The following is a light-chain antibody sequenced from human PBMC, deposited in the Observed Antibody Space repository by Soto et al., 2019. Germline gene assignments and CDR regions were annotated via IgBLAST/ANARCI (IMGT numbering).Light chain of an antibody. CDR3: QQSYSTPRT. Sequence: DIQMTQSPSSLSASVGDRVTITCRASQSISSYLNWYQQKPGKAPKLLIYAASSLQSGVPSRFSGSGSGTDFTLTINSLQPEDLATYYCQQSYSTPRTFGQGTKVEIK. V-gene: IGKV1-39*01. J-gene: IGKJ1*01. CDR1: QSISSY. CDR2: AAS.